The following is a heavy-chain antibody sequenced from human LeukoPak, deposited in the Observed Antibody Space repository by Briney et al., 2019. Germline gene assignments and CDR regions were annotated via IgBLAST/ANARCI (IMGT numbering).Heavy chain of an antibody. CDR2: ISAYNGNT. Sequence: GASVKVSCRASGCTFTSYGITWVRQAPGQGLEWMGWISAYNGNTNYAQKLQGRVTMTTDTSTSTAYMELRSLRSDGTAVYYCARGGGAAADYSYYYMDVWGKGTAVTVSS. J-gene: IGHJ6*03. CDR3: ARGGGAAADYSYYYMDV. D-gene: IGHD6-13*01. V-gene: IGHV1-18*01. CDR1: GCTFTSYG.